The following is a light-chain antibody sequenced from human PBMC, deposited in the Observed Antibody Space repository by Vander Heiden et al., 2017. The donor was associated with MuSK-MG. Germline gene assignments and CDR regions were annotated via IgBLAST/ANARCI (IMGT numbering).Light chain of an antibody. CDR1: SSDVGGYNY. V-gene: IGLV2-8*01. CDR2: EGS. Sequence: QSALTQPPSAPGSPGQTLTISCTRTSSDVGGYNYVSWYQQPPGNAPKLIFYEGSKRPSGVPDRFSGSKSGNTASLTVSGLQAEDEADYYCSSYAGSNNLVFGGGTKLTVL. J-gene: IGLJ2*01. CDR3: SSYAGSNNLV.